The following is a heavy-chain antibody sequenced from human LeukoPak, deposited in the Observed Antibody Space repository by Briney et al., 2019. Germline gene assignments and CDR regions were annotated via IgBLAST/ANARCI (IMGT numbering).Heavy chain of an antibody. D-gene: IGHD2-2*01. Sequence: SETLSLTCTVSGGSISSYYWSWIRQPPGKGLEWIGYIYYSGSTNYNPSLKSRVTISVDTSKNQFSLKLSSVTAADTAVYYCARHMYQLTPILYWFDPWGQGTLVTVSS. CDR3: ARHMYQLTPILYWFDP. CDR1: GGSISSYY. J-gene: IGHJ5*02. CDR2: IYYSGST. V-gene: IGHV4-59*08.